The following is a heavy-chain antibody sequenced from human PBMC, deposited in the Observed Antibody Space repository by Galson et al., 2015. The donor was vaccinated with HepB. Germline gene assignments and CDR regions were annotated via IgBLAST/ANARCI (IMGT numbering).Heavy chain of an antibody. J-gene: IGHJ5*02. CDR2: ITSKTDGGTT. V-gene: IGHV3-15*01. CDR3: TTDVYYSTYWSWLDP. CDR1: GFPFNNAW. Sequence: SLRLSCAASGFPFNNAWMTWVRQAPGRGLEWVGRITSKTDGGTTDYAAPVKGRFTISRDDSKNSLYLQMNSLKTEDTAVYYCTTDVYYSTYWSWLDPWGQGTLVTVSS. D-gene: IGHD2-8*02.